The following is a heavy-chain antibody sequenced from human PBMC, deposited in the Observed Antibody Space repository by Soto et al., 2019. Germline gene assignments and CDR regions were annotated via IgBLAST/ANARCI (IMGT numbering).Heavy chain of an antibody. Sequence: QVQLVQSGAEVKKPGSSVKVSCKASAGTFSSYAISWVRQAPGQGLEWMGGIIPIFGTANYAQKFQGRVTITADESTSTAYMELSSLRSEDTAVYYCARDREGGTGEGNWFDPWGQGTLVTVSS. CDR3: ARDREGGTGEGNWFDP. D-gene: IGHD1-1*01. V-gene: IGHV1-69*12. CDR2: IIPIFGTA. CDR1: AGTFSSYA. J-gene: IGHJ5*02.